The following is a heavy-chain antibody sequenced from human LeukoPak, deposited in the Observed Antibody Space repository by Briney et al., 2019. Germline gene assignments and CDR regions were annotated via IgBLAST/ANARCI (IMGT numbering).Heavy chain of an antibody. CDR1: GGSISSYY. V-gene: IGHV4-59*01. Sequence: SETLPLTCTVSGGSISSYYWSWIRQPPGKGLEWIGYIYYSGSTNYNPSLKSRVTISVDTSKNQFSLKLSSVTAADTAVYYCARGSPYSSFAFGYWGQGTLVTVSS. D-gene: IGHD6-6*01. CDR3: ARGSPYSSFAFGY. J-gene: IGHJ4*02. CDR2: IYYSGST.